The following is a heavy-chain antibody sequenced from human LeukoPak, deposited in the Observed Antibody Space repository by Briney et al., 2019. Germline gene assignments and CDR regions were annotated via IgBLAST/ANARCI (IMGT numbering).Heavy chain of an antibody. D-gene: IGHD4-17*01. Sequence: PGGSLRLSCAASGFTVSSNYMSWVRQAPGKGLEWVSVIYSGGSTYYADSVKGRFTISRDNSKNTLYLQMDSLRAEDTAVYYCVRVLTVTFDSWGQGTLVTVSS. V-gene: IGHV3-53*01. CDR1: GFTVSSNY. CDR3: VRVLTVTFDS. J-gene: IGHJ4*02. CDR2: IYSGGST.